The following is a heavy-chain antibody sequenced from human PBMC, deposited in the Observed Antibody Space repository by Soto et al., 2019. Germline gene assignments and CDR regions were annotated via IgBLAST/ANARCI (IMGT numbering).Heavy chain of an antibody. D-gene: IGHD3-16*02. J-gene: IGHJ4*02. V-gene: IGHV1-18*01. CDR3: ARAYDYIWGSYRYMADY. CDR2: ISAYNGNT. Sequence: RQAPGQGLEWMGWISAYNGNTNYAQKLQGRVTMTTDTSTSTAYMELRSLRSDDTAVYYCARAYDYIWGSYRYMADYWGQGTLVTVSS.